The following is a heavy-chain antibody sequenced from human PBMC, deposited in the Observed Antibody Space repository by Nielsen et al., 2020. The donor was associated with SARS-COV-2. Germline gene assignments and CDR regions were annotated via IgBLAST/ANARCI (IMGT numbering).Heavy chain of an antibody. J-gene: IGHJ4*02. CDR1: VFTFDDYA. D-gene: IGHD5-18*01. Sequence: LKISCAASVFTFDDYAMHWVRQAPGKGLEWVSGISWNSGSIGYADSVKGRFTISRDNAKNSLYLQMNSLRAEDTALYYCAKDTHVDTAMADWGQGTLVTVSS. CDR2: ISWNSGSI. CDR3: AKDTHVDTAMAD. V-gene: IGHV3-9*01.